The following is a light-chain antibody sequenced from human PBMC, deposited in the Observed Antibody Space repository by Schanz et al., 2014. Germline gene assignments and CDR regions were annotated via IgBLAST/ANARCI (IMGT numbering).Light chain of an antibody. CDR3: QQRRTWPWT. J-gene: IGKJ1*01. V-gene: IGKV3-15*01. Sequence: EIVMTQSPATLSVSPGERATLSCRASQSVTSNLAWYQQRPGQAPRLLIYGASTRATGIPANFSGSGSGTEFTLTISSLQSEDFAVYYCQQRRTWPWTFGQGTKVEI. CDR1: QSVTSN. CDR2: GAS.